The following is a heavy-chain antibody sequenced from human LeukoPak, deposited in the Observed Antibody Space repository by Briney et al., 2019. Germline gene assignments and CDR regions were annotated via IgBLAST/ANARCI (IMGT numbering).Heavy chain of an antibody. CDR2: INSDGSST. V-gene: IGHV3-74*01. CDR1: GFTFSSYW. CDR3: TRRALGGYYYYYMDV. Sequence: GGSLRLSCAASGFTFSSYWMHWVRQAPGKGLVWVSRINSDGSSTSYADSVKGRFTISRDNAKNTRYLQMNGLRAEDTAVYYCTRRALGGYYYYYMDVWGKGTTVTVSS. D-gene: IGHD3-10*01. J-gene: IGHJ6*03.